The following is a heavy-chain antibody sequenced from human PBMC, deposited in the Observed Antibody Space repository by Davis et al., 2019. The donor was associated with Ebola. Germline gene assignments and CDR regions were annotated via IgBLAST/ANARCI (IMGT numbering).Heavy chain of an antibody. CDR2: ISAYNGNT. D-gene: IGHD2-15*01. CDR1: GYTFPSYG. V-gene: IGHV1-18*01. CDR3: AASYCSGGSCYLGWFDP. J-gene: IGHJ5*02. Sequence: AASVTVSCMASGYTFPSYGISWVRQAPGHGLEWMGWISAYNGNTNYAQKLQGRVTMTTDTSTSTAYMELRSLRSDDTAVYYCAASYCSGGSCYLGWFDPWGQGTLVTVSS.